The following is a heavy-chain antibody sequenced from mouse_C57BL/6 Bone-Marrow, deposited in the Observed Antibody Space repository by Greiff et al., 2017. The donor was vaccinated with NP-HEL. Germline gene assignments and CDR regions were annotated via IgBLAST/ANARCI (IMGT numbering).Heavy chain of an antibody. CDR1: GYTFTSYW. V-gene: IGHV1-50*01. D-gene: IGHD1-1*01. CDR2: IDPSDSYT. Sequence: QVQLKQPGAELVKPGASVKLSCKASGYTFTSYWMQWVKQRPGQGLEWIGEIDPSDSYTNYNQKFKGKATLTVDTSSSTAYMQLSSLTSEDSAVYYCARYKLRENWFAYWGQGTLVTVSA. CDR3: ARYKLRENWFAY. J-gene: IGHJ3*01.